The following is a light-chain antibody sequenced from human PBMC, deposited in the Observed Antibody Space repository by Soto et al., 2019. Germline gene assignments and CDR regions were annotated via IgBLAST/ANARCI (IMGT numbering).Light chain of an antibody. J-gene: IGKJ1*01. CDR1: QTVGSK. CDR2: GTS. CDR3: QQYNNWPRT. Sequence: EIVMTQSPATLSVSPGERATLSCRASQTVGSKLAWYQQKPGQVPRLLISGTSTRATGVPARFSGSGAGTEFNLTISSLQSEDFAVYYCQQYNNWPRTFGQGTKVEIK. V-gene: IGKV3-15*01.